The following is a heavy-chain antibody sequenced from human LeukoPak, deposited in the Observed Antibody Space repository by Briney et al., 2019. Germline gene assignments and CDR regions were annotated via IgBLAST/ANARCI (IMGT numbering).Heavy chain of an antibody. CDR3: ARHYYDSSGSHFDY. D-gene: IGHD3-22*01. CDR1: GGSISSYY. J-gene: IGHJ4*02. Sequence: SETLSLTCTVSGGSISSYYWSWIRQPPGKGLEWIGYIYYSGSTNYNPSLKSRVTISVDTSKNQFSLKLSSVTAADTAVYYCARHYYDSSGSHFDYWGQGTLVTVSP. V-gene: IGHV4-59*08. CDR2: IYYSGST.